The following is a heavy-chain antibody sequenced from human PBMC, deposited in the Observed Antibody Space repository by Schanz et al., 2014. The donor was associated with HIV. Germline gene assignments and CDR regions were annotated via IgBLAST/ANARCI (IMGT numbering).Heavy chain of an antibody. CDR1: GFAFSRYW. Sequence: EVQVVESGGGLVQPGGSLRLSCVASGFAFSRYWMNWVRQAPGKGLGGMANIKQDGSEKYYGDSVKGRFTISRDNAKNSLYLQMNSLRAEDTAVYYCARGQWLVPPHYYYAGMDVWGQGTTVSVSS. J-gene: IGHJ6*02. V-gene: IGHV3-7*01. CDR3: ARGQWLVPPHYYYAGMDV. CDR2: IKQDGSEK. D-gene: IGHD6-19*01.